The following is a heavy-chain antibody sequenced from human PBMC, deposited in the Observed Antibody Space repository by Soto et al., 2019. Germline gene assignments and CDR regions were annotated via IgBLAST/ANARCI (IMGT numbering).Heavy chain of an antibody. D-gene: IGHD2-15*01. CDR2: IYTSGDT. CDR1: GGSISSYY. V-gene: IGHV4-4*07. CDR3: ARDVYGGNPFDY. J-gene: IGHJ4*02. Sequence: SETLSLTCTVSGGSISSYYWSWIRQPAGKGLEWIGRIYTSGDTNYNPSLKSRVTMSVDTSKNQFSLKLNAVTAADTAVYYCARDVYGGNPFDYWGQGTLVTVSS.